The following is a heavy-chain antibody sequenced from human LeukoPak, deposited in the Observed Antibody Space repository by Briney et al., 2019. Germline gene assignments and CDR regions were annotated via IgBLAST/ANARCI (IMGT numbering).Heavy chain of an antibody. CDR3: ATRSYCSSTSCRGYFDY. CDR1: GYTFTGYY. J-gene: IGHJ4*02. CDR2: INPNSGGT. V-gene: IGHV1-2*06. Sequence: ASVKASCKASGYTFTGYYMHWVRQAPGQGLEWMGRINPNSGGTNYAQKFQGRVTMTRDTSISTAYMELSRLRSEDTAVYYCATRSYCSSTSCRGYFDYWGQGTLVTVSS. D-gene: IGHD2-2*01.